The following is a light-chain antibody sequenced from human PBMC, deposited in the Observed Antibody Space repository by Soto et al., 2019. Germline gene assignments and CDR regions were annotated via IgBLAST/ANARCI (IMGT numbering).Light chain of an antibody. CDR1: QSVGSS. V-gene: IGKV3-20*01. CDR2: GAS. Sequence: EIVMTQSPGTLSLSPGERATLSCRASQSVGSSLSWYQQKPGQAHRLLFYGASNRATAIPDRFTGSGFGTDFTLTITRLETEDFAVYYCQQYGDSPQTFGPGTKV. J-gene: IGKJ1*01. CDR3: QQYGDSPQT.